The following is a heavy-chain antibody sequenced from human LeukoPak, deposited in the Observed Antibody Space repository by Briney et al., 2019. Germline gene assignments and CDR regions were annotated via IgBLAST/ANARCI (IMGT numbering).Heavy chain of an antibody. V-gene: IGHV3-30*02. CDR1: GFTFSSYG. J-gene: IGHJ4*02. Sequence: GGSLRLSCAASGFTFSSYGMHWVRQAPGKGLEWVAFIRYDGSNKYYADSVKGRFTISRDNSKNTLYLQMNSLRAEDTAVYYCARDRALRGYSYGYTVILDYWGQGTLVTVSS. D-gene: IGHD5-18*01. CDR2: IRYDGSNK. CDR3: ARDRALRGYSYGYTVILDY.